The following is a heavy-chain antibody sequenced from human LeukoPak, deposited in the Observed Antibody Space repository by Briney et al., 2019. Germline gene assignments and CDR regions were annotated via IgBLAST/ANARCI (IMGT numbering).Heavy chain of an antibody. V-gene: IGHV3-7*01. CDR2: IKQDGSEK. J-gene: IGHJ4*02. Sequence: GGSLRLSCAASGFTFSRYWMSWVRQVPGKGLGWVANIKQDGSEKYYVDSVKGRFTISRDNAKNSLYLQMNSLRAEDTAVYYCARDGWSPDYWGQGTLVTVSS. CDR1: GFTFSRYW. CDR3: ARDGWSPDY.